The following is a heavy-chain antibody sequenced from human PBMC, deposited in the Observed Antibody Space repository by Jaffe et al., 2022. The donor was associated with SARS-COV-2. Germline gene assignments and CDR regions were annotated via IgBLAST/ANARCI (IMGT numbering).Heavy chain of an antibody. CDR1: GYTFTSYG. J-gene: IGHJ5*02. V-gene: IGHV1-18*01. D-gene: IGHD6-13*01. Sequence: QVQLVQSGGEVKKPGASVKVSCKASGYTFTSYGINWVRQAPGQGLEWMGWISAYNGNTNYAQKLQGRVTMTTDTSTSTAYMELRSLRSDDTAVYYCARSKHIAAAGGWFDPWGQGTLVTVSS. CDR3: ARSKHIAAAGGWFDP. CDR2: ISAYNGNT.